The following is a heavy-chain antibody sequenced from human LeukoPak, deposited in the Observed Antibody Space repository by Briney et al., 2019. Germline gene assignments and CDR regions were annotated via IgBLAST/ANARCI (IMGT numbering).Heavy chain of an antibody. J-gene: IGHJ4*02. CDR2: MYPSDSDT. CDR3: VSGIAVQT. Sequence: GESLKISCKGSGYTFPNYWIAWVRQMTGKGLEWMGIMYPSDSDTRYSPSFQGQVTISADKSISTAYLQWSSLKASETAMYYCVSGIAVQTWGQGTLVTVSS. D-gene: IGHD6-19*01. V-gene: IGHV5-51*01. CDR1: GYTFPNYW.